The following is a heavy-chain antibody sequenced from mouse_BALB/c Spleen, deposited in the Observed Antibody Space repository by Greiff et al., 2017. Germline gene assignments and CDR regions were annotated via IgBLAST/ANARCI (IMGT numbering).Heavy chain of an antibody. CDR1: GFTFSSYG. Sequence: EVKLMESGGGLVQPGGSLKLSCAASGFTFSSYGMSWVRQTPDKRLELVATISSGGSYTYYPDSVKGRFTISRDNAKNTLYLQMSSLKSEDTAMYYCARHGYDYWGQGTTLTVSS. J-gene: IGHJ2*01. CDR3: ARHGYDY. CDR2: ISSGGSYT. V-gene: IGHV5-6*03. D-gene: IGHD2-2*01.